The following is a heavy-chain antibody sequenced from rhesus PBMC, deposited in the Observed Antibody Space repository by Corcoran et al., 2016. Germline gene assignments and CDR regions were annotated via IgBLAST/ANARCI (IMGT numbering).Heavy chain of an antibody. CDR3: ARLCSSTYCSSAVY. J-gene: IGHJ4*01. V-gene: IGHV4-173*01. D-gene: IGHD2-15*01. CDR1: GGPISSNY. CDR2: ISGSGGST. Sequence: QLQLQESGPGLVKPSETLSLTCAVAGGPISSNYWSWSRQPPGKGLEWIGRISGSGGSTDYNPSLKSRVTISTDTSKNQFSLKLSSVTAADTAVYYCARLCSSTYCSSAVYWGQGVLVTVSS.